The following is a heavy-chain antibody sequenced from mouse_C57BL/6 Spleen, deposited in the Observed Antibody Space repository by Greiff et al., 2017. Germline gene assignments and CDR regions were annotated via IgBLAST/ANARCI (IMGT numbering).Heavy chain of an antibody. J-gene: IGHJ4*01. Sequence: EVKLMESGGGLVKPGGSLKLSCAASGFTFSSYSMSWVRQTPGQRLEWVATISDGGSDTYYPDKVKGRFTISRDNAKNKLYLQMSHLNSEDTAIYYCAREGYYGSVQYYYAMDDWGQGTSVTVSS. CDR3: AREGYYGSVQYYYAMDD. D-gene: IGHD1-1*01. CDR2: ISDGGSDT. CDR1: GFTFSSYS. V-gene: IGHV5-4*01.